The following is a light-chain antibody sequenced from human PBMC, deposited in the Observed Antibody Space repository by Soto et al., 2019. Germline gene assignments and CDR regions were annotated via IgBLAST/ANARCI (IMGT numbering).Light chain of an antibody. J-gene: IGLJ3*02. CDR2: EVT. CDR3: YSYRSSSTLGV. Sequence: QSALTQPASVSGSPGQSITFSCTGTSSDVGGYNYVSWYQQHPGKAPKLMIYEVTNRPSGVSNRFSGSRSGNTASLTISGLQAEDEATYYCYSYRSSSTLGVFGGGTKVTVL. V-gene: IGLV2-14*01. CDR1: SSDVGGYNY.